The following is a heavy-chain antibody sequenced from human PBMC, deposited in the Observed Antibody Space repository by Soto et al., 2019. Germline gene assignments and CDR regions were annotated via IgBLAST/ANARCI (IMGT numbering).Heavy chain of an antibody. J-gene: IGHJ2*01. D-gene: IGHD3-22*01. CDR2: IYYSGST. Sequence: QVQLQESGPGLVKPSETLSLTCTVSGGSISSYYWSWIRQPPGKGLEWIGYIYYSGSTNYNPSLKSRVTISVDTSKTQFSLKLSSVTAADTAVYYCARDYYDSSGYPWYFDLWGRGTLVTVSS. CDR1: GGSISSYY. CDR3: ARDYYDSSGYPWYFDL. V-gene: IGHV4-59*01.